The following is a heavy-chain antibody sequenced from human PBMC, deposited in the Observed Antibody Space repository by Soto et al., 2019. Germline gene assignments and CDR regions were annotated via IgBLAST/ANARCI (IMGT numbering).Heavy chain of an antibody. CDR3: AKARGQQWVSLPFDY. D-gene: IGHD6-19*01. J-gene: IGHJ4*02. CDR1: GFFFSSYT. V-gene: IGHV3-23*01. Sequence: EVQLLESGGGLVQPGGSLRLSCVGSGFFFSSYTMTWVRQAPGKGLEWVSSFSATSENTYYADSVRGRFTISRDNSKKTLFLQMNSLTAEDTAMYYCAKARGQQWVSLPFDYWGQGILVIVSS. CDR2: FSATSENT.